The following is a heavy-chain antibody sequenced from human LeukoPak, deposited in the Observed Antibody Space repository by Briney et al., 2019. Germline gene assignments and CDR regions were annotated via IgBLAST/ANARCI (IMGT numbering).Heavy chain of an antibody. V-gene: IGHV4-34*01. Sequence: SETLSLTCAVYGGYFIGYYWSWIRQPPGKGLEWIGEINHFGSTNYNPSLKSRVTISIDTSKNQFSLKLSSVTAADTAVYYCARIRSRKWGFDYWGQGTLVTVSS. CDR1: GGYFIGYY. D-gene: IGHD1-26*01. CDR2: INHFGST. CDR3: ARIRSRKWGFDY. J-gene: IGHJ4*02.